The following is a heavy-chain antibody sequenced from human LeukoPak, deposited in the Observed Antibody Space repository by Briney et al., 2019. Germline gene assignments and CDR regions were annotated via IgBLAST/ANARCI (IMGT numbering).Heavy chain of an antibody. J-gene: IGHJ3*02. D-gene: IGHD1-26*01. V-gene: IGHV4-34*01. CDR2: INHSGST. Sequence: KSSETLSLTCGVYGGSFSGYYWRWIRQPPGKGLEWFGEINHSGSTNYKPSLKSRVTISVDNSKNQFSLKLSSVNAADTAVYYCARGLWASYLLRGAFDIWGQGTMVTVSS. CDR3: ARGLWASYLLRGAFDI. CDR1: GGSFSGYY.